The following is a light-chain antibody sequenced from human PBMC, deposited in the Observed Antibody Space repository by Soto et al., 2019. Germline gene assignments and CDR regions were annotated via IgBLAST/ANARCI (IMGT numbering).Light chain of an antibody. CDR3: QSYDNSLSGSWV. V-gene: IGLV2-8*01. J-gene: IGLJ3*02. Sequence: QSALTQPPSASGSPGQSVTISCTGTSSDVGGYYYVSWYQHHPGKAPKLIIYEVIKRPSGVPDRFSGSKSGTSASLAINGLQAEDEAHYYCQSYDNSLSGSWVFGGGTKLTVL. CDR2: EVI. CDR1: SSDVGGYYY.